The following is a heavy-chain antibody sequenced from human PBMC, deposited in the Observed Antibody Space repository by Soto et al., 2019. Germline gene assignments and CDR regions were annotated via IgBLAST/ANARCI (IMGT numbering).Heavy chain of an antibody. CDR1: GGTFSSHA. CDR3: ARDVPLNYYDGTYSYYAMDV. V-gene: IGHV1-69*01. CDR2: IIPFFKAT. D-gene: IGHD3-16*01. Sequence: QVQLVQSGAEVKKPGSSVKVSCKASGGTFSSHAISWVRQAPGQGLEWMGGIIPFFKATNYAQKFQGRVTIAAYDATSTAYMDLYSLRSEDTAVYYCARDVPLNYYDGTYSYYAMDVWGQGTTVTFSS. J-gene: IGHJ6*02.